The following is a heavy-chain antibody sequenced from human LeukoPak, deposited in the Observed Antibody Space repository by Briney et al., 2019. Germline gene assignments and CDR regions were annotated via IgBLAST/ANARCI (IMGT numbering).Heavy chain of an antibody. CDR3: ARGLGITLFGVVIGYQMDV. Sequence: ASVTVSFKSSGYTFNNYEINWVRQAAGQGLEWMGWINPNSSNTAYAQKLQGRVTITRDTSISTAYLELSSLRSEDTAVYYCARGLGITLFGVVIGYQMDVRGRGTTVTVSS. V-gene: IGHV1-8*03. J-gene: IGHJ6*04. CDR2: INPNSSNT. D-gene: IGHD3-3*01. CDR1: GYTFNNYE.